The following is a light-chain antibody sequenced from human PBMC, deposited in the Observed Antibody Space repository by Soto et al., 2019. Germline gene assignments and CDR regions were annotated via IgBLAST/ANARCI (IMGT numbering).Light chain of an antibody. CDR3: QTWGTGTVV. CDR1: SGHSRYA. V-gene: IGLV4-69*01. Sequence: QLVLTQSPSASASLGASVKLTCTLSSGHSRYAIAWHQQQPEKGPRYLMNLNSDGSHSRGDGITDRFSGSSSGAERYLTISSLQSEDEADYYCQTWGTGTVVFGGGTKVTVL. J-gene: IGLJ2*01. CDR2: LNSDGSH.